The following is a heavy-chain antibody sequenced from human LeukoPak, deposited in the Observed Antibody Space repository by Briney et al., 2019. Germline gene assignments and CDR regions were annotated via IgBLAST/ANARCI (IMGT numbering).Heavy chain of an antibody. V-gene: IGHV1-69*04. CDR2: IIPILGIA. Sequence: ASVKVSCQASGCTFSSYAISWVRQAPAQGVEWMGRIIPILGIANYAQKFQGRVTITADKSTSTDHMELSRLRSDDTGVYYCAREGYCSGGSCPWFDPWGQGTLVTVSS. CDR1: GCTFSSYA. J-gene: IGHJ5*02. D-gene: IGHD2-15*01. CDR3: AREGYCSGGSCPWFDP.